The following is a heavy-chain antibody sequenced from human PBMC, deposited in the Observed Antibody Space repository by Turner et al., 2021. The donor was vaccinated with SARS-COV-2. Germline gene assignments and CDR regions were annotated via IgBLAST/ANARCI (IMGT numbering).Heavy chain of an antibody. CDR2: VWYDGSNK. CDR3: ARSTVDYDYIWGTYRYRAFDI. D-gene: IGHD3-16*02. V-gene: IGHV3-33*01. Sequence: QVQLVEFGGGVVQPGRSLRLSCAASGFTFSSYGMHWVRQAPGKGLEWLAVVWYDGSNKYYADSVKGRFTISRDNSKNTLYLQMNSLRAEDTAVYYCARSTVDYDYIWGTYRYRAFDIWGQGTMVTISS. J-gene: IGHJ3*02. CDR1: GFTFSSYG.